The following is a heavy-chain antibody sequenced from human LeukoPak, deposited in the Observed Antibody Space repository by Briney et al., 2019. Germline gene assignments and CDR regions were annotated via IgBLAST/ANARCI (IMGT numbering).Heavy chain of an antibody. Sequence: GGSLRLSCAASGFSFSSHGMSWVRQAPGKGPEWVSSISSGSDYTFYADSVKGRFTISRDNAKNTLYLQMNSLRAEDTAVYYCSRDMVFGVVKDYLGQRTLGSVSS. CDR2: ISSGSDYT. CDR3: SRDMVFGVVKDY. V-gene: IGHV3-21*01. J-gene: IGHJ4*02. D-gene: IGHD3-3*01. CDR1: GFSFSSHG.